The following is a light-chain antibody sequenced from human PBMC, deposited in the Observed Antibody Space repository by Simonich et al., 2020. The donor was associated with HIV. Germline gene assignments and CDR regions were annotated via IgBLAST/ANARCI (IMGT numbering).Light chain of an antibody. J-gene: IGLJ1*01. CDR1: SSDVGGYNS. V-gene: IGLV2-14*03. CDR2: DVS. CDR3: SSYALIVTSYV. Sequence: QSALTQPASVSGSPGQSITISCTGTSSDVGGYNSVSWYQQHPGKAPKLMIYDVSNRPSGFSSRFSGSKSGNTASLTISGLQAEDETDYHCSSYALIVTSYVFGTGTKVTVL.